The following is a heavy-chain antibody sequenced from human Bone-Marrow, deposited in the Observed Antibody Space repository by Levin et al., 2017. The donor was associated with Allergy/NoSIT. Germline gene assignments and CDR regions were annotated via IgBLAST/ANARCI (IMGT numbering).Heavy chain of an antibody. J-gene: IGHJ1*01. V-gene: IGHV2-5*02. CDR1: GFSLTTSAVG. Sequence: NVSGPTLVKPTQTLTLTCTFSGFSLTTSAVGVAWIRQPPGKALEWLALIYGDDDEHVSPSVKSRLSISKDTSKNQVVLTLTNMDPVDTATYYCAYRRGMMGDYSFKHWGQGTLVIVSS. D-gene: IGHD4-17*01. CDR3: AYRRGMMGDYSFKH. CDR2: IYGDDDE.